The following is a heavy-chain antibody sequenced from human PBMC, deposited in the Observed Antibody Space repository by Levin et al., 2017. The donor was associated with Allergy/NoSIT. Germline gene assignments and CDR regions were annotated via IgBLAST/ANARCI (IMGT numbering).Heavy chain of an antibody. CDR2: IYYSGST. CDR1: GGSIRSYY. D-gene: IGHD2/OR15-2a*01. J-gene: IGHJ4*01. CDR3: ARQESLSRNFDF. Sequence: SETLSLTCTVSGGSIRSYYWSWIRQPPGKGLEWIGYIYYSGSTNYNPSLKSRVTISVDTSKNQFSLKLSSVTAADTAVYYCARQESLSRNFDFWGQGTLVTVSS. V-gene: IGHV4-59*08.